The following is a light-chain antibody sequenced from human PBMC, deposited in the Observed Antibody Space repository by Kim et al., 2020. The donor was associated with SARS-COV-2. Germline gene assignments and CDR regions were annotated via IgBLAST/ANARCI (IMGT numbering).Light chain of an antibody. J-gene: IGLJ3*02. Sequence: GTTVTISCTRRSGSIAANYVQWYQQRPGSVPTTVIYENNQRPSGVPDRFSGSGNSSSDSASLAISGLKTEDEADYYCQAFDSNNLVFGGGTQLTVL. CDR2: ENN. CDR3: QAFDSNNLV. CDR1: SGSIAANY. V-gene: IGLV6-57*03.